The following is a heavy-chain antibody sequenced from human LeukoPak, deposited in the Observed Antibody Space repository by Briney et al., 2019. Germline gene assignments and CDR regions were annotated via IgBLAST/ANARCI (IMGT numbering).Heavy chain of an antibody. CDR3: ARVYDSSGRHPYYFDY. D-gene: IGHD3-22*01. CDR2: IYYSGST. CDR1: GGSISSGDYY. V-gene: IGHV4-30-4*01. Sequence: SETLSLTCAVSGGSISSGDYYWSWIRQPPGKGLEWIGYIYYSGSTYYNPSLKSRVTISVDTSKNQFSLKLSSATAADTAVYYCARVYDSSGRHPYYFDYWGQGTLVTVSS. J-gene: IGHJ4*02.